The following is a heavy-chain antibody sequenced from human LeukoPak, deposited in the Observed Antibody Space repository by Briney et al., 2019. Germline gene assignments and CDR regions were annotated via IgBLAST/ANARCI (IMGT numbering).Heavy chain of an antibody. D-gene: IGHD4-17*01. CDR1: GFTFSRHG. Sequence: GGSLRLSCAASGFTFSRHGIHWVRQAPGKGLEWVAVISYDGSNKYYADSVKGRFTISRDNSQNTLYLQMNNLRPEDTAMYYCAKVTVRQQLIELFDYWGQGTLVTVSS. CDR3: AKVTVRQQLIELFDY. V-gene: IGHV3-30*18. CDR2: ISYDGSNK. J-gene: IGHJ4*02.